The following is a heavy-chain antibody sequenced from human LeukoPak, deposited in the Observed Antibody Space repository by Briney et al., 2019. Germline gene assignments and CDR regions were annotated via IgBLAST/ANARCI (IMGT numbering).Heavy chain of an antibody. CDR2: INPNSGGT. D-gene: IGHD3-22*01. J-gene: IGHJ3*02. V-gene: IGHV1-2*02. CDR3: ASLKNYYDSSGYLVTDAFDI. CDR1: GYTFTGYY. Sequence: ASVKVSCKASGYTFTGYYMHWVRQAPGQGLEWMGWINPNSGGTNYAQKFQGRVTMTRDTSISTAYMELRSLKSDDTAVYYCASLKNYYDSSGYLVTDAFDIWGQGTMATVSS.